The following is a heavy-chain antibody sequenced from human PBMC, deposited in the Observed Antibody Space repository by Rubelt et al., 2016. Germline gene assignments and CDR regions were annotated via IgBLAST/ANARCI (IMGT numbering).Heavy chain of an antibody. Sequence: QVQLVQSGAEVKKPGASVKVSCKASGYTFTSYYMHWVRQAPGQGLEWMGWISAYNGNTNYAQKLQGRVTMTQDTSTSTAYMELRSLRSDDTAVYYCARRDGYNWDDAFDIWGQGTMVTVSS. V-gene: IGHV1-18*04. D-gene: IGHD5-24*01. J-gene: IGHJ3*02. CDR1: GYTFTSYY. CDR3: ARRDGYNWDDAFDI. CDR2: ISAYNGNT.